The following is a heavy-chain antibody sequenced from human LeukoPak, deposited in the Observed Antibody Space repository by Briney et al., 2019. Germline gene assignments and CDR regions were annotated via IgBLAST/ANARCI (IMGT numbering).Heavy chain of an antibody. CDR3: AKDEVVPGYYYTDV. D-gene: IGHD2-2*01. J-gene: IGHJ6*03. V-gene: IGHV3-7*01. Sequence: GGSLRLSCEASGFTFTKFWMSWVRQAPGKGLEWVANIQEDGKKENYVDSVRGRFTISRDNAKNSLYLQMNSLNAEDTAVYYCAKDEVVPGYYYTDVWGRGTTVTISS. CDR1: GFTFTKFW. CDR2: IQEDGKKE.